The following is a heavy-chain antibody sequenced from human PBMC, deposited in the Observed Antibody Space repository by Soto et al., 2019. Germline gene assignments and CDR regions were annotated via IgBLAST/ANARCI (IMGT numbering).Heavy chain of an antibody. D-gene: IGHD6-19*01. CDR1: GGTFSSYT. J-gene: IGHJ6*02. CDR2: IIPILGIA. CDR3: ARDKRIAVAGTPYYYYGMDV. Sequence: QVQLVQSGAEVKTTGSSVKVSCKASGGTFSSYTISWVRQAPGQGLEWMGRIIPILGIANYAQKFQGRVTITADKTTSTAYMELSSLRSEDTAVYYCARDKRIAVAGTPYYYYGMDVWGQGTTVTVSS. V-gene: IGHV1-69*08.